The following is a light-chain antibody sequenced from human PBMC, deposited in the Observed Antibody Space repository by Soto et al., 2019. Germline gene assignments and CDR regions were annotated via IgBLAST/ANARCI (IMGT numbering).Light chain of an antibody. V-gene: IGKV2-28*01. CDR2: LGS. CDR3: MQALQTPLT. J-gene: IGKJ4*01. CDR1: HSLLDSDGYNY. Sequence: DIVMTQAPLSLPVTPGDPASISCRSSHSLLDSDGYNYLDWYLQKPGQSPQLLIYLGSNRASGVPDRFSGSGSGTDFTLKISRVGAEDVGVYYCMQALQTPLTFGGGTKVEIK.